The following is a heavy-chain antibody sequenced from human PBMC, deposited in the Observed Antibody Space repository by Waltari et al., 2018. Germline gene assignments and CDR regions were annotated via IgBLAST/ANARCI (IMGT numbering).Heavy chain of an antibody. CDR3: ATLFGDFLSGYFFDY. CDR2: IKSKTDCGTT. D-gene: IGHD3-3*01. V-gene: IGHV3-15*01. J-gene: IGHJ4*02. Sequence: EVQLVESGGGLVKPGGSLRLSCAASGFTFSNAWMSWVRQAPGKGLEWVGRIKSKTDCGTTDYAAPVKGRFTISRDDSENTLYLQMNSLKTEDTAVYYCATLFGDFLSGYFFDYWGQGTLVTVSS. CDR1: GFTFSNAW.